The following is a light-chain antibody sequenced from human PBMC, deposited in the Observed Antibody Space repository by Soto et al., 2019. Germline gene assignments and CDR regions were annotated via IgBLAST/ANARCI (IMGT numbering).Light chain of an antibody. J-gene: IGKJ1*01. Sequence: IQMTQSPSSLSASIGDRVTITSRARQGIGVRLAWFQQKPGKAPQYLIQSASTLASGVPSLFSGSGSGTAFILAINNLQTEDVATYYCLHVNSFPRSFGQGTKVDIK. CDR1: QGIGVR. CDR2: SAS. V-gene: IGKV1-12*01. CDR3: LHVNSFPRS.